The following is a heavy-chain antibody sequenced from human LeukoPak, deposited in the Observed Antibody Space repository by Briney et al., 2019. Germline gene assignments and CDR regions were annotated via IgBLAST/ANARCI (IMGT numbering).Heavy chain of an antibody. Sequence: SVKVSCKASGYTFTGYYMHWVRQAPGQGLEWMGWINPNSGGTNYAQKFQGRVTMTRDTSISTAYMEPSRLRSDDTAVYYCASSPNTRYCSGGSCYRWFDPWGQGTLVTVSS. CDR2: INPNSGGT. J-gene: IGHJ5*02. CDR3: ASSPNTRYCSGGSCYRWFDP. V-gene: IGHV1-2*02. D-gene: IGHD2-15*01. CDR1: GYTFTGYY.